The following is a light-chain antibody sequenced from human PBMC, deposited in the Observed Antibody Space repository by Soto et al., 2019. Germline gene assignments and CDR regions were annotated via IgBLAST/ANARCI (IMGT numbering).Light chain of an antibody. V-gene: IGLV2-23*01. CDR2: EAY. CDR1: STDVGSHKL. J-gene: IGLJ1*01. Sequence: QSAVTQPSSVSGSPGQSITISCTGTSTDVGSHKLVSWYQQYPGNAPKLIIFEAYKRPSGVSNRFSGSKSGSTASLTISGLQAEDEADYYCCSNAVGRPYVFGTGTKVTVL. CDR3: CSNAVGRPYV.